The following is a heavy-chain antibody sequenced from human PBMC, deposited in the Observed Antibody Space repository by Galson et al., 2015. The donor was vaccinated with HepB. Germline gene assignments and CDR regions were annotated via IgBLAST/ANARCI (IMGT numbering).Heavy chain of an antibody. CDR1: GFTFNMYN. CDR3: ARDYRPDFGSGSYYPNWFDP. V-gene: IGHV3-21*06. Sequence: SLRLSCAASGFTFNMYNMNWVRQAPGKGLEWVSSISSGGNSIYYADSLKGRFIISRDNAKNSLFLQMNNLGDEDTAVYYCARDYRPDFGSGSYYPNWFDPWGQGTLVTVSS. D-gene: IGHD3-10*01. J-gene: IGHJ5*02. CDR2: ISSGGNSI.